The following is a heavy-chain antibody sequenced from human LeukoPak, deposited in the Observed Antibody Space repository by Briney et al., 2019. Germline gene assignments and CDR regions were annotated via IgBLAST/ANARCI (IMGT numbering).Heavy chain of an antibody. CDR1: GYTFTSYG. CDR2: ISAYNGNT. J-gene: IGHJ4*02. Sequence: ASVKVSCKTSGYTFTSYGVSWVRQAPGQGLEWMGWISAYNGNTDYPQRLQGRVTLTADASTNTAYMELRSLSSDDTAVYYCARVGAYCSSAGCHDYWGQGTLVTVSS. CDR3: ARVGAYCSSAGCHDY. V-gene: IGHV1-18*01. D-gene: IGHD2-2*01.